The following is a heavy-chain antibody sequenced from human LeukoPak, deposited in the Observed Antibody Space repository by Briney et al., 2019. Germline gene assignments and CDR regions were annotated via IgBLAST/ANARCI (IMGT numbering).Heavy chain of an antibody. V-gene: IGHV4-59*01. D-gene: IGHD6-19*01. CDR1: GGSISNYY. CDR3: ARDGAVAGSAYYDY. J-gene: IGHJ4*02. Sequence: SETLSLTCTVSGGSISNYYWSWIRQPPGKGLELIGYIYYSGSTNSNPSLKSRVTISVDTSKNQFSLKLDSVTAADTAVYYCARDGAVAGSAYYDYWGQGTLVTVSS. CDR2: IYYSGST.